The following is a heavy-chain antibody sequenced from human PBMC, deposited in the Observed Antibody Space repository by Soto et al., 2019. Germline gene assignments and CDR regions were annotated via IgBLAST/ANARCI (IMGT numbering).Heavy chain of an antibody. Sequence: ASVKVSCKASGYTFTSYVISWVRQAPGQGLEWMGWISAYNGNTNYAQKLQGRVTMTTDTSTSTAYMELRSLRSDDTAVYYCARDRHIVLRYFDWLSPNDYWGQGTLVTVSS. D-gene: IGHD3-9*01. CDR1: GYTFTSYV. CDR2: ISAYNGNT. J-gene: IGHJ4*02. CDR3: ARDRHIVLRYFDWLSPNDY. V-gene: IGHV1-18*01.